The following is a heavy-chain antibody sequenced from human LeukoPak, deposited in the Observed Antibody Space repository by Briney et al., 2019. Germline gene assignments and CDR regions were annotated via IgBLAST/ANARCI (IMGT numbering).Heavy chain of an antibody. CDR2: INPSGGST. CDR3: ARDSEPYCSSTSCYDDYYYYGMDV. J-gene: IGHJ6*02. Sequence: GASVKVSCKASRYTFTSYYMHWVRQAPGQGLEWMGIINPSGGSTSYAQKFQGRVTMTRDTSTSTVYMELSSLRSEDTAVYYCARDSEPYCSSTSCYDDYYYYGMDVWGQGTTVTVSS. CDR1: RYTFTSYY. D-gene: IGHD2-2*01. V-gene: IGHV1-46*01.